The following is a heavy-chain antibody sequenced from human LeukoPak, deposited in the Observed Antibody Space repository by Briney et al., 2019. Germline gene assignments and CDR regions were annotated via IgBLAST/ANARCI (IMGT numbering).Heavy chain of an antibody. CDR1: GFTFSSYA. J-gene: IGHJ4*02. Sequence: PGGSLRLSCAASGFTFSSYAMSWVRQAPGKGLEWVSAISGGGGNTYYADSVKGRFTISRDNARNTLYLQMNSLRAEDTAVYYCARGGPIYCSGDSCYPGDYWGQGTLVTVSS. D-gene: IGHD2-15*01. CDR2: ISGGGGNT. V-gene: IGHV3-23*01. CDR3: ARGGPIYCSGDSCYPGDY.